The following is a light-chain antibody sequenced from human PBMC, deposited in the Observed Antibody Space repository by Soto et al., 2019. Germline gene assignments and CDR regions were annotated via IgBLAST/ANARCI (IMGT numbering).Light chain of an antibody. CDR2: GVS. V-gene: IGKV3-20*01. Sequence: EIVLTQSPGTLALSLGDGATLSCRVSQTVNRNYLAWYHQKPGQPPRLLIYGVSNRATGVPDRFSGGGSGTEFTLTIVRLEPDDFGTYYCQQYIDSPRTFGQGTRVEVK. CDR1: QTVNRNY. CDR3: QQYIDSPRT. J-gene: IGKJ1*01.